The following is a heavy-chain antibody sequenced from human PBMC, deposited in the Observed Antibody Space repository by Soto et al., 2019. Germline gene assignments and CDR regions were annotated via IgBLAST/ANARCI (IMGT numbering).Heavy chain of an antibody. V-gene: IGHV4-59*01. J-gene: IGHJ4*02. Sequence: TSETLSLTCTVSGGSISSYYWSWIRQPPGKGLEWIGYIYYSGSTNYNPSLKSRVTISVDTSKNQFSLKLSSVTAADTAVYYCARGIGLHLGELSFWGQGALVTVSS. D-gene: IGHD3-16*02. CDR1: GGSISSYY. CDR3: ARGIGLHLGELSF. CDR2: IYYSGST.